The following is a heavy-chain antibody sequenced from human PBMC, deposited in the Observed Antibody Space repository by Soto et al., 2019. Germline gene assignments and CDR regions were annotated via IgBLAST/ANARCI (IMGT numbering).Heavy chain of an antibody. J-gene: IGHJ6*02. CDR3: AKDLPPHCSTTSCYLYYYGMDV. D-gene: IGHD2-2*01. V-gene: IGHV3-23*01. CDR1: GFTFSSYA. CDR2: IGGSGGST. Sequence: GGSLSRSCAASGFTFSSYAMSWVRQVLGKALEWVSAIGGSGGSTYYADSVKGRLTIARDKSKNTLYLKKNSLRAEDTAVYYCAKDLPPHCSTTSCYLYYYGMDVWSQGTTVTVSS.